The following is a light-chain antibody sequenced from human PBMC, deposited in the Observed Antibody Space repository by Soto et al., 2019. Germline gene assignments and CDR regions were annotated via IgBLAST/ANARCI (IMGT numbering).Light chain of an antibody. CDR1: QGISSW. CDR3: QQSSDYPLT. V-gene: IGKV1D-12*01. Sequence: IELTQSPAFVSASLGDRVTITCRASQGISSWLAWYQQKPGKAPKLLIYTATILQSGVPSRFSGSESGTDFSLTISSLQPDDFATYYCQQSSDYPLTFGRGTKVDIK. J-gene: IGKJ4*02. CDR2: TAT.